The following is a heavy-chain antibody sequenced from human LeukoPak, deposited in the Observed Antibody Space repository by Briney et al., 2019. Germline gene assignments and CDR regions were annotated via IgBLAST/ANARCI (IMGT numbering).Heavy chain of an antibody. CDR3: AKKGYYDGSGYYMYYFDH. CDR2: ISYDGSNK. V-gene: IGHV3-30*18. Sequence: GGSLRLSCAASGFTFSSYGMHWVRQAPGKGLEWVAVISYDGSNKYYADSVKGRFAISRDNSKNTLYLQMNSLRAEDTAVYYCAKKGYYDGSGYYMYYFDHWGQGTLVTVSS. D-gene: IGHD3-22*01. CDR1: GFTFSSYG. J-gene: IGHJ4*02.